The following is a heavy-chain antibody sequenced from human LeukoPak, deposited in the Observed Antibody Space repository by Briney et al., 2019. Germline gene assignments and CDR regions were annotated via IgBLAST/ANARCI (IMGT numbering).Heavy chain of an antibody. J-gene: IGHJ4*02. Sequence: PGGSLRLSCAASGFTFSSYSMNWVRQAPGKGLEWVSSISSSSSYICYADSVKGRFTISRDNAKNSLYLQMNSLRAEDTAVYYCARKTSLDYWGQGTLVTVSS. CDR3: ARKTSLDY. CDR1: GFTFSSYS. CDR2: ISSSSSYI. V-gene: IGHV3-21*01.